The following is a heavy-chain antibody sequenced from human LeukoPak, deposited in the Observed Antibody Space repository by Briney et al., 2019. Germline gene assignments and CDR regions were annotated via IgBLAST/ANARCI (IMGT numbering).Heavy chain of an antibody. CDR1: GFTFSSYS. J-gene: IGHJ3*02. D-gene: IGHD5-18*01. V-gene: IGHV3-21*01. CDR2: ISSSSSYI. Sequence: GGSLRLSCAASGFTFSSYSMNWVRQAPGKGLEWVSSISSSSSYIYYADSVKGRFTISRDNAKNSLYLQMNSLRAEDTAVYYCARHMVTVRAFDIRGQGTMVTVSS. CDR3: ARHMVTVRAFDI.